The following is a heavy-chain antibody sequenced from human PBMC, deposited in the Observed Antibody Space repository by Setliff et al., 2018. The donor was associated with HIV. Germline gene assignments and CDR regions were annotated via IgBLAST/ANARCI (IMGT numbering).Heavy chain of an antibody. J-gene: IGHJ6*03. V-gene: IGHV4-4*07. CDR2: IYTSGST. Sequence: SETLSLTCTVSGGSISSYYWSWIRQPAGKGLEWLGRIYTSGSTNYNPSLKRRVTMSVDTSKNQFSLKLSSVTAADTAVYYCARDRTHSKVPRPYYYMDVWGKGTTVTVSS. CDR1: GGSISSYY. D-gene: IGHD6-13*01. CDR3: ARDRTHSKVPRPYYYMDV.